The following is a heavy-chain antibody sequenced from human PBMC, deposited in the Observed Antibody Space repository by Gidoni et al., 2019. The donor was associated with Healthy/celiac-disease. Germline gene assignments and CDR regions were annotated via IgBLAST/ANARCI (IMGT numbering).Heavy chain of an antibody. D-gene: IGHD6-19*01. V-gene: IGHV1-3*01. CDR1: RYTFSSYP. Sequence: QVPLVQSGAAVKKPGASVKVSCNASRYTFSSYPLHWVRQAPGQRLEWMGWINACNGNTKYSQKFQGRVTITRDTSASTAYMELSSLRSEDTAVYYCARDGMIGSGWYVPNWFDPWGQGTLVTVSS. CDR3: ARDGMIGSGWYVPNWFDP. J-gene: IGHJ5*02. CDR2: INACNGNT.